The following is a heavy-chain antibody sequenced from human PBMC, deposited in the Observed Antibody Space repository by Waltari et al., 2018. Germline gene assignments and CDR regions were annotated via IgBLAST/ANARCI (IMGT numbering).Heavy chain of an antibody. CDR2: IYYSGST. V-gene: IGHV4-59*11. Sequence: QVQLQESGPGLVKPSETLSLTCTVSGGSISSHYWSWIRQPPGKGLEWIGYIYYSGSTNYNPSLKSRVTISVDTSKNQFSLKLSSVTAADTAVYYCARGNLDWYFDLWGRGTLVTVSS. CDR1: GGSISSHY. J-gene: IGHJ2*01. D-gene: IGHD4-4*01. CDR3: ARGNLDWYFDL.